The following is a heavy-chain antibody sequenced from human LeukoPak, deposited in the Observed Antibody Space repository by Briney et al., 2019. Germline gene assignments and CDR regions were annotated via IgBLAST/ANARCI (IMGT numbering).Heavy chain of an antibody. Sequence: ASVKVSCKASGYTFTGYYMHWVRQAPGQGLEWMGWINPNSGGTNYAQKFRGRVTMTRDTSISTAYMELSRLRSDDTAVYYCAREIDVLRFLEWSPTGWFDPWGQGTLVTVSS. D-gene: IGHD3-3*01. CDR2: INPNSGGT. CDR3: AREIDVLRFLEWSPTGWFDP. V-gene: IGHV1-2*02. CDR1: GYTFTGYY. J-gene: IGHJ5*02.